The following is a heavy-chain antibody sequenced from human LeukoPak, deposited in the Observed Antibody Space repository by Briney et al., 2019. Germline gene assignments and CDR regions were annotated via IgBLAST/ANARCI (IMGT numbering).Heavy chain of an antibody. Sequence: GESLKISCKGSGYSFTTYWIGWVRQMPGKGLEWMGIIYPGDSDTRYSPSFQGQVTISADESTGTAYLQWSSLKASDTAMYYCARCTTMYDAFDIWGQGTMLTVSS. V-gene: IGHV5-51*01. CDR3: ARCTTMYDAFDI. D-gene: IGHD2-8*01. J-gene: IGHJ3*02. CDR2: IYPGDSDT. CDR1: GYSFTTYW.